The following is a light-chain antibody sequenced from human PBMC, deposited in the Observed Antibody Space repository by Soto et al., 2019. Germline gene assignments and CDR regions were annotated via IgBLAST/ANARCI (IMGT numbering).Light chain of an antibody. CDR3: QQYDNSFT. J-gene: IGKJ4*01. Sequence: EIVLTQSPGTLSLSPGERATVSCRASQSVSSSYLAWYQHKPGQAPRLLISGASNRAAGIPDRFSGSGSGTDFTLTISRLEPEDFAVYYCQQYDNSFTFXGGTKV. CDR2: GAS. CDR1: QSVSSSY. V-gene: IGKV3-20*01.